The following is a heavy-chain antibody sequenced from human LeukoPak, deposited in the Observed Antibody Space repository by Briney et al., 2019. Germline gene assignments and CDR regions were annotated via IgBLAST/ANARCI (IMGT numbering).Heavy chain of an antibody. Sequence: PGGSLRLSCAASGFTFSSYSMNWVRRAPGKGLEWVSYISSSSSTIYYADSVKGRFTISRDNAKNSLYLQMNSLRAEDTAVYYCARDGLVNYYYGMDVWGQGTTVTVSS. CDR3: ARDGLVNYYYGMDV. D-gene: IGHD2-21*01. CDR1: GFTFSSYS. CDR2: ISSSSSTI. J-gene: IGHJ6*02. V-gene: IGHV3-48*01.